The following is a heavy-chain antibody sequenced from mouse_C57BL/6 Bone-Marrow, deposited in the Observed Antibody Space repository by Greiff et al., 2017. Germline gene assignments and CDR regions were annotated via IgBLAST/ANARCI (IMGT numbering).Heavy chain of an antibody. CDR2: IFPGSGST. CDR1: GYTFTDYY. D-gene: IGHD2-3*01. CDR3: ARSGDGYYLYWYCDV. V-gene: IGHV1-75*01. Sequence: QVQLQQSGPELVKPGASVKISCKASGYTFTDYYINWVKQRPGQGLEWIGWIFPGSGSTYYNEKFKGKATLTVDKSSSTAYMLLSSLTSEDSAVYFCARSGDGYYLYWYCDVWGTGTTVTVAS. J-gene: IGHJ1*03.